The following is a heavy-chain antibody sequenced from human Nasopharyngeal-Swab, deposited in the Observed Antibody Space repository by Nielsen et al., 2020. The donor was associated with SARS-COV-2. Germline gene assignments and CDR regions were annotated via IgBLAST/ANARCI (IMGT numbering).Heavy chain of an antibody. V-gene: IGHV4-59*13. Sequence: SETLSLTCTVSGGSISNYYWSWIRQPPGKGLGWIGYIYYSGSTNYNPSLKSRVTISVATSKNQFSLKLSSVTAADTAMYYCAGVWRGGGLWSYYYGMDVWGQGTTVTVSS. CDR2: IYYSGST. J-gene: IGHJ6*02. D-gene: IGHD2-21*01. CDR3: AGVWRGGGLWSYYYGMDV. CDR1: GGSISNYY.